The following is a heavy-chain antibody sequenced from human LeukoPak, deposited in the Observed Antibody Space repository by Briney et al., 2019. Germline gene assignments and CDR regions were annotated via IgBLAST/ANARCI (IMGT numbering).Heavy chain of an antibody. V-gene: IGHV1-2*02. J-gene: IGHJ4*02. Sequence: ASVKVSCKASGYTFTGYYMHWVRQAPGQGLEWMGWINPNSGGTNYAQKFQGRVTMTRDKSISTAYMELSRLRSDDTAVYYCARLSPFRAAGQTFDYWGQGTLVTVSS. CDR3: ARLSPFRAAGQTFDY. D-gene: IGHD6-13*01. CDR1: GYTFTGYY. CDR2: INPNSGGT.